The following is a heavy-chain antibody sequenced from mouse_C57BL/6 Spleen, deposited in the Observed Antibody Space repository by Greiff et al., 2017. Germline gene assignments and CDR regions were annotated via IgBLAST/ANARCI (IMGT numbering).Heavy chain of an antibody. J-gene: IGHJ4*01. D-gene: IGHD4-1*01. Sequence: QVQLQQSGAELVIPAASVKLSCKASAYTFTSSWMHWVKQRPGQGLEWIGELDPSASYTNYNQKFKGKSTLTLDKSSSTAYMQLSSLTSEDSAVYYCAVGLEDYYAMDYWGQGASVTVSS. CDR3: AVGLEDYYAMDY. CDR1: AYTFTSSW. CDR2: LDPSASYT. V-gene: IGHV1-69*01.